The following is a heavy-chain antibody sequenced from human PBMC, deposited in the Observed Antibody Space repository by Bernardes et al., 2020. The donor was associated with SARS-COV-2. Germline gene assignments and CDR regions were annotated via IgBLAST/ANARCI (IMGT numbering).Heavy chain of an antibody. D-gene: IGHD3-10*01. CDR3: ASTGYGSGSSYGMDV. Sequence: ETLSLTCTVSGGSISSYYWSWIRQPAGKGLEWVGRIYTSGSTNYNPSLKSRVTMSIDTSKNQFSLNLNSVTAADTAVYYCASTGYGSGSSYGMDVWGQGTTVTVSS. CDR2: IYTSGST. V-gene: IGHV4-4*07. J-gene: IGHJ6*02. CDR1: GGSISSYY.